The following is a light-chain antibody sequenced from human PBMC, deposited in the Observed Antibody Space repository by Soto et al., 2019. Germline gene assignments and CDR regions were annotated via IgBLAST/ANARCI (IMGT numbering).Light chain of an antibody. CDR3: QQYNTWPWT. J-gene: IGKJ1*01. CDR2: GAS. Sequence: EIVLTPSPATLFAPPGDRAALSCRASQTVGVRLAWYQHKPGQAPTLLIHGASTWATGFPGRFSGSGSGTDFTLTISSLQSEDFAVYYCQQYNTWPWTFGQGTKVDNK. CDR1: QTVGVR. V-gene: IGKV3-15*01.